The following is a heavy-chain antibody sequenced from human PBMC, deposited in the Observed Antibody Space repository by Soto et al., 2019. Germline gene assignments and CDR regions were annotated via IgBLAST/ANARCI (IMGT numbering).Heavy chain of an antibody. CDR2: IYYSGST. CDR1: VDSIISYY. J-gene: IGHJ6*02. V-gene: IGHV4-59*01. Sequence: SGTLSLTFTVSVDSIISYYWSWIRQPPGKGLEWIGYIYYSGSTNYNPSLKSRVTISVDTSKNQFSLNLSSVTAADTAVYYCASSNIAAAGFYYYGMDVWGRGTTVT. D-gene: IGHD6-13*01. CDR3: ASSNIAAAGFYYYGMDV.